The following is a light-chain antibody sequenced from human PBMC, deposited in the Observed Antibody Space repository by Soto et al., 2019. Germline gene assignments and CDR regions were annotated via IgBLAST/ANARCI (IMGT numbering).Light chain of an antibody. CDR3: SSYTSSSTQV. J-gene: IGLJ3*02. V-gene: IGLV2-14*01. CDR1: SSDVGGYNY. Sequence: QSALTQPASVSGSPGQSITISCTGTSSDVGGYNYVSWYQQHPGKAPKLMIYDVSNRPSGVSNRFSGSKSGNTASLTISGLQAEDEAYYYCSSYTSSSTQVFGGGTKLTVL. CDR2: DVS.